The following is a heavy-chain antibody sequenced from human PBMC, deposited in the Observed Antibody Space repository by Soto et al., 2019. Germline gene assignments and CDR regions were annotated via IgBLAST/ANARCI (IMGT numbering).Heavy chain of an antibody. J-gene: IGHJ4*02. Sequence: PGGSLRLSCAASGFTFDDYGMSWVRQAPGKGLEWVSGINWNGGSTGYADSVKGRFTISRDNAKNSLYLQMNSLRAEDTALYYCARGYSQEYYYDSSGYYDYWGQGTLVTVSS. V-gene: IGHV3-20*04. CDR3: ARGYSQEYYYDSSGYYDY. CDR1: GFTFDDYG. CDR2: INWNGGST. D-gene: IGHD3-22*01.